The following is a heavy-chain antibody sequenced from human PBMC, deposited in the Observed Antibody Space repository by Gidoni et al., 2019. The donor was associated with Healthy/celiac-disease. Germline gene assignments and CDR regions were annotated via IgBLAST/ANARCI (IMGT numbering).Heavy chain of an antibody. V-gene: IGHV1-69*01. Sequence: QVQLVQSGAGVKKPGSSVRVSCKASGASSSSYAISWVRQATRQGLEWMGGIISIVGTANYAEKFQGRVTITADESTSTAYMELSSLRSEDTAVYYCARDPPPLEMASDYWGQGTPVTVSS. CDR1: GASSSSYA. J-gene: IGHJ4*02. CDR2: IISIVGTA. D-gene: IGHD5-12*01. CDR3: ARDPPPLEMASDY.